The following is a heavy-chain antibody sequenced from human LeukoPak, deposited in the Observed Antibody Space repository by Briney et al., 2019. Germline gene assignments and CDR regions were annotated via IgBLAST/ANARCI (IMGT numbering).Heavy chain of an antibody. J-gene: IGHJ5*02. CDR3: ARDRAMITFGGVMVDWFGP. V-gene: IGHV1-2*02. Sequence: ASVKVSCKASGYTFTSYAMNWVRQAPGQGLEWMGWINPNSGGTNYAQKFQGRVTMTRDTSISTAYMELSRLRSDDTAVYYCARDRAMITFGGVMVDWFGPWGQGTLVTVPS. CDR1: GYTFTSYA. CDR2: INPNSGGT. D-gene: IGHD3-16*01.